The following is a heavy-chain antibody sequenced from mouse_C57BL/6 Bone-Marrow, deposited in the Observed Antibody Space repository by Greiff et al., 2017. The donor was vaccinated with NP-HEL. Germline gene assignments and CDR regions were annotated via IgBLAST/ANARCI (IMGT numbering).Heavy chain of an antibody. J-gene: IGHJ3*01. CDR2: IWWDDDK. CDR3: ALDYYGSSFRFAY. Sequence: QVTLKVSGPGILQPSQTLSLTCSFSGFSLSTFGMGVGWIRQPSGKGLEWLAHIWWDDDKYYNPALKSRLTISKDTSKNQVFLKIANVDTAVTATYYCALDYYGSSFRFAYWGQGTLVTVSA. V-gene: IGHV8-8*01. CDR1: GFSLSTFGMG. D-gene: IGHD1-1*01.